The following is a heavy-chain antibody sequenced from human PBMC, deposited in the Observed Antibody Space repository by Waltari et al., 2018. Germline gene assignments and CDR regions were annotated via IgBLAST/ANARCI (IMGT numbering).Heavy chain of an antibody. V-gene: IGHV3-48*04. Sequence: EVQLVESGGGLVQPGGSLRLSCAASGFNFKTYIMNWVRQAPGKGLEWVAYISSGGTTIYYADSVKGRFTISRDNAKNSLYLQMNSLRAEDTAVYYCARVAIAAAGSTPRDYWGQGTLVTVSS. CDR2: ISSGGTTI. J-gene: IGHJ4*02. CDR1: GFNFKTYI. D-gene: IGHD6-13*01. CDR3: ARVAIAAAGSTPRDY.